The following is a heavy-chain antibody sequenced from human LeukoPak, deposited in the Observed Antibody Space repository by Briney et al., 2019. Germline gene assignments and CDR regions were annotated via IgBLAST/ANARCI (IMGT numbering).Heavy chain of an antibody. V-gene: IGHV3-30*03. J-gene: IGHJ4*02. CDR2: LSYDGNYK. CDR1: GFTFSSYG. Sequence: PGGSLRLSCAASGFTFSSYGVHWVRQAPGKGLEWVAVLSYDGNYKYYADSVKGRFAISRDNSENTLYLQMNSLRAEDTAVYYCARYAEYAVSTPCYWGQGTLVTVSA. CDR3: ARYAEYAVSTPCY. D-gene: IGHD2-8*01.